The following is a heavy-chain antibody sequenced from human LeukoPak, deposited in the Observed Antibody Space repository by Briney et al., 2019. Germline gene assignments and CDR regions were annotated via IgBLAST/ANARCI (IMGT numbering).Heavy chain of an antibody. CDR1: GYTFTGYY. CDR2: INPNSGGT. J-gene: IGHJ4*02. CDR3: ARDSPYYYDSSGYGY. D-gene: IGHD3-22*01. Sequence: ASVTVSCKASGYTFTGYYMHWVRQAPGQGLEWMGWINPNSGGTNYAQKFQGRVTMTRDTSISTAYMELSRLRSDDTAVYYCARDSPYYYDSSGYGYWGQGTLVTVSS. V-gene: IGHV1-2*02.